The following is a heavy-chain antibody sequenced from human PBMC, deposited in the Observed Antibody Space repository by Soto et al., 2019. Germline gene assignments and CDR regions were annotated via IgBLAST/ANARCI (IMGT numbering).Heavy chain of an antibody. V-gene: IGHV1-18*01. CDR1: GYIRNKYG. Sequence: ASGKVSCKASGYIRNKYGFNWVRQARGQGLEWMGRISAFNGYTNFAQKFQGRVTLTTDTSTNTAYMELSSLRSDDTAIYYCARGRGVVIPAGIQDAFDVWGQGTVVTVSS. CDR2: ISAFNGYT. J-gene: IGHJ3*01. CDR3: ARGRGVVIPAGIQDAFDV. D-gene: IGHD2-21*01.